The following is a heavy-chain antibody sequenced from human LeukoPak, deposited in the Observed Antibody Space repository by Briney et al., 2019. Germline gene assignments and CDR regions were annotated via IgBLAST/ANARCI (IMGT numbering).Heavy chain of an antibody. J-gene: IGHJ4*02. CDR3: AREPSYGDYSYFDY. V-gene: IGHV4-34*01. CDR1: GGSFSGYY. D-gene: IGHD4-17*01. Sequence: PSETLSLTCAVYGGSFSGYYWSWIRQPPGKGLEWTGEINHSGSTNYSPSLKSRVTISVDTSKNQFSLKLSSVTAADTAVYYCAREPSYGDYSYFDYWGQGTLVTVSS. CDR2: INHSGST.